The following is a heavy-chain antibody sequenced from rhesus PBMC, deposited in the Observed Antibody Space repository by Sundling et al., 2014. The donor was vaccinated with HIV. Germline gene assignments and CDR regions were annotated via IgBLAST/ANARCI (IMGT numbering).Heavy chain of an antibody. D-gene: IGHD3-28*01. CDR3: AMGGTYYSDSGRLDY. CDR2: ISGSSGST. J-gene: IGHJ4*01. V-gene: IGHV4-99*01. CDR1: GYSISSGYY. Sequence: QVQLQESGPGLVKPSETLSLTCAVSGYSISSGYYWGWIRQPPGKGLEYIGYISGSSGSTYYNPSLKSRVTISKDTSKNQFSLKLSSVTAADTAVYYCAMGGTYYSDSGRLDYWGQGVLVTVSS.